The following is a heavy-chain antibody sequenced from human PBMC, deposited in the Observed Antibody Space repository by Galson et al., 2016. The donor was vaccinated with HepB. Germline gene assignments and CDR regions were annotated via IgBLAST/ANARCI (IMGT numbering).Heavy chain of an antibody. D-gene: IGHD3-3*01. CDR1: GFTFSTYT. V-gene: IGHV3-21*01. Sequence: SLRLSCAASGFTFSTYTMHWVRQAPGKGLEWVSYISSTSTNIDYADSVKGCFTISRENAKNSLYLQMNSLRAEDTAVYYCARDRSRFSSGYYTGARDVFAIWGQGTVVTVSS. J-gene: IGHJ3*02. CDR3: ARDRSRFSSGYYTGARDVFAI. CDR2: ISSTSTNI.